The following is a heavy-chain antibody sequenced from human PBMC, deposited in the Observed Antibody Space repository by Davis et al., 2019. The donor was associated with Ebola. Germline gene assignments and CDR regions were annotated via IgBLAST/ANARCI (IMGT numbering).Heavy chain of an antibody. D-gene: IGHD5-24*01. V-gene: IGHV4-59*01. J-gene: IGHJ4*02. CDR2: IYYSGST. CDR1: GGSISSYY. Sequence: MPSETLSLTCTVSGGSISSYYWSWIRQPPGKGLEWIGYIYYSGSTNCNPSLKSRVTISVDTSKNQFSLKLSSVTAADTAVYYCARGLGRRDGYNRWGQGTLVTVSS. CDR3: ARGLGRRDGYNR.